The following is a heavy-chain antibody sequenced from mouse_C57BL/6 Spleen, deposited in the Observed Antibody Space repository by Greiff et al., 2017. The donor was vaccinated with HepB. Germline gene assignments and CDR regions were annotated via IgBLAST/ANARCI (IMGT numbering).Heavy chain of an antibody. Sequence: QVQLQQSGAELVKPGASVKISCKASGYAFSSYWMNWVKQRPGKGLEWIGQIYPGDGDTNYNGKFKGKATLTADKSSSTAYMQLSSLTSEDSAVYFCARSGPYDGWYFDVWGTGTTVTVSS. D-gene: IGHD2-12*01. V-gene: IGHV1-80*01. J-gene: IGHJ1*03. CDR1: GYAFSSYW. CDR2: IYPGDGDT. CDR3: ARSGPYDGWYFDV.